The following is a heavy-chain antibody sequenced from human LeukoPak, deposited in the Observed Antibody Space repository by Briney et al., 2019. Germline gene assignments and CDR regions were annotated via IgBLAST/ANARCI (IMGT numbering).Heavy chain of an antibody. J-gene: IGHJ4*02. CDR3: AKMAVGVVVPAAMHTFDY. Sequence: PGGSLRLSCAASGFTFSSYAMSWVRQAPGKGLEWVSAISGSGGSTYYADSVKGRFTISRDSSKNTLYLQMNSLRAEDTAVYYCAKMAVGVVVPAAMHTFDYWGQGTLVTVSS. CDR1: GFTFSSYA. D-gene: IGHD2-2*01. V-gene: IGHV3-23*01. CDR2: ISGSGGST.